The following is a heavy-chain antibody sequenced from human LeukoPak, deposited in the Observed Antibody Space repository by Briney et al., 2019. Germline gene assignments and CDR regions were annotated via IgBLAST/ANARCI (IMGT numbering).Heavy chain of an antibody. V-gene: IGHV4-59*01. J-gene: IGHJ4*02. CDR3: ARDLRWMATIRFDY. CDR2: IYYSGST. CDR1: GGSISSYY. Sequence: PSETLSLTCTVSGGSISSYYWSWIRQPPGKGLEWIGYIYYSGSTNYNPSLKSRVTISVDTSKNQFSLKLSSVTAADTAVYYCARDLRWMATIRFDYWGQGTLVTVSS. D-gene: IGHD5-24*01.